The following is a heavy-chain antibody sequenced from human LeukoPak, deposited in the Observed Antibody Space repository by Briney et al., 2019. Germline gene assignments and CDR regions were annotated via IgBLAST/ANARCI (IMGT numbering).Heavy chain of an antibody. CDR3: ARGPAPYGEDAFDI. D-gene: IGHD3-10*01. CDR1: GGTFSSYA. V-gene: IGHV1-69*06. J-gene: IGHJ3*02. CDR2: IIPIFGTA. Sequence: AASVKVSCKASGGTFSSYAISWVRQAPGQGLEWMGGIIPIFGTANYAQKFQGRVTITADKSTSTAYMELSSLRSEDTAVYYCARGPAPYGEDAFDIWGQGTMVTVSS.